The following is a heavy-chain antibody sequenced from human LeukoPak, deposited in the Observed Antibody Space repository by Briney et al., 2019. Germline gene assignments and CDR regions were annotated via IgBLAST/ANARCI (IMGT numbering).Heavy chain of an antibody. CDR1: GLTFSSYG. D-gene: IGHD6-19*01. CDR3: AREGEQWLEPIGYFDL. CDR2: LWYDGSNK. Sequence: GGSLRLSCAASGLTFSSYGMHWVRQAPGEGLEWVAVLWYDGSNKYYTDSVKGRFTISRDNSKNTLYLQMNSLRAEDTAVYYCAREGEQWLEPIGYFDLWGRGTLVTVSS. V-gene: IGHV3-33*01. J-gene: IGHJ2*01.